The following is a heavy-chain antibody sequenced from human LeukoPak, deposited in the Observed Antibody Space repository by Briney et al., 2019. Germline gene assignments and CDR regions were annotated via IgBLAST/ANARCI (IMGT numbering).Heavy chain of an antibody. D-gene: IGHD3-22*01. CDR3: ARVTKGGYYDSSGLFDY. J-gene: IGHJ4*02. CDR1: GGSISSYY. V-gene: IGHV4-59*08. CDR2: IYYSGST. Sequence: SETLSLTCTVSGGSISSYYWSWVRQPPGKGLEWIGYIYYSGSTNYNPSLKSRVTISVDTSKNQFSLKLSSVTAADTAVYYCARVTKGGYYDSSGLFDYWGQGTLVTVSS.